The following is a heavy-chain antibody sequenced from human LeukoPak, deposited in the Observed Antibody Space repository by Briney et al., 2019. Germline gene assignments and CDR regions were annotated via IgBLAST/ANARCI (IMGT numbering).Heavy chain of an antibody. CDR3: TGYSCGSYYFDY. CDR2: IIPIFGTA. CDR1: GGTFSSYA. Sequence: SVKVSCKASGGTFSSYAISWVRQAPGQGLEWMGGIIPIFGTANYAQKFQGRVTITADESTSTAYMELSSLRSEDAAVYYCTGYSCGSYYFDYWGQGTLVTVSS. V-gene: IGHV1-69*13. J-gene: IGHJ4*02. D-gene: IGHD5-18*01.